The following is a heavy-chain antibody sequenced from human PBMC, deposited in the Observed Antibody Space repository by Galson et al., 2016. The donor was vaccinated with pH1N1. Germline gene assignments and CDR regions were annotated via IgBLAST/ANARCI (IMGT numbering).Heavy chain of an antibody. V-gene: IGHV5-51*01. CDR2: IFPGDSDT. J-gene: IGHJ4*02. Sequence: QSGAEVKKPGESLKISCEASGYSFTSYWIGWVRQMPGKGLEWMGIIFPGDSDTRYSPSFQGQVTISADKSINTAYLQWTSLKASDTAMYFCARQPNTMTTTDFWGQGTLVTVSS. CDR3: ARQPNTMTTTDF. CDR1: GYSFTSYW. D-gene: IGHD3-3*01.